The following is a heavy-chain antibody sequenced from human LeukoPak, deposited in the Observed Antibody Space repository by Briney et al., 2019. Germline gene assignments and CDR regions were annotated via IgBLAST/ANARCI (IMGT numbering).Heavy chain of an antibody. J-gene: IGHJ6*03. CDR3: ARTVPAANHSYYYYYMDV. CDR1: GGSISSYY. CDR2: IYTSGST. Sequence: PSETLSLTCTVSGGSISSYYWSWIRQPAGKGLEWIGRIYTSGSTNYNPSLKSRVTMSVDTSKNQFSLKLSSVTAADTAVYYCARTVPAANHSYYYYYMDVWGKGTTVTVSS. D-gene: IGHD2-2*01. V-gene: IGHV4-4*07.